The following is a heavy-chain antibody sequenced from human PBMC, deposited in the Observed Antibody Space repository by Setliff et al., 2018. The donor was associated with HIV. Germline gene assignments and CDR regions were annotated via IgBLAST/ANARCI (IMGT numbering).Heavy chain of an antibody. CDR3: AREDQLLSGHYYYNGMDV. CDR2: ISSTSTTI. CDR1: GFTFSTYS. D-gene: IGHD2-2*01. J-gene: IGHJ6*02. V-gene: IGHV3-48*01. Sequence: TGGSLRLSCAASGFTFSTYSMNWVRQAPGKGLEWVSYISSTSTTIYYADSVKGRFTISRDNAKNSLYLQMNSLRAEDTAAYYCAREDQLLSGHYYYNGMDVWGQGTTVTVSS.